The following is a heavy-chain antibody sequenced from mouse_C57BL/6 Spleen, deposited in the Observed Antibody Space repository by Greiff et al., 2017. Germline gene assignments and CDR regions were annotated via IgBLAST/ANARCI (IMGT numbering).Heavy chain of an antibody. CDR2: IDPSDSET. J-gene: IGHJ1*03. CDR1: GYTFTSYW. CDR3: ADGSSYWYFDV. Sequence: VQLQQPGAELVRPGSSVKLSCKASGYTFTSYWMHWVKQSPIQGLEWIGNIDPSDSETPYNQKFKDKATLTVDKSSSTAYMQLSSLTSEDSAVYCCADGSSYWYFDVWGTGTTVTVSA. D-gene: IGHD1-1*01. V-gene: IGHV1-52*01.